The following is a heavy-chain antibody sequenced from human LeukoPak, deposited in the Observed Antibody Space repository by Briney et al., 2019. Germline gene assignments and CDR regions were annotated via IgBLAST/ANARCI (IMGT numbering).Heavy chain of an antibody. CDR2: ISSSSSYI. J-gene: IGHJ4*02. Sequence: GGSLRLSCAASGFTFSSYSMNRVRQAPGKGLEWVSSISSSSSYIYYADSVKGRFTISRDNAKNSLYLQMNSLRAEDTAVYYCARGDSSGWYVPYYFDYWGQGTLVTVSS. V-gene: IGHV3-21*01. D-gene: IGHD6-19*01. CDR1: GFTFSSYS. CDR3: ARGDSSGWYVPYYFDY.